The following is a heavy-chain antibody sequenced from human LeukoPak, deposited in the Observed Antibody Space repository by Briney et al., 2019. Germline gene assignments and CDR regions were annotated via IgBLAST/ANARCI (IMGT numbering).Heavy chain of an antibody. V-gene: IGHV3-23*01. D-gene: IGHD6-13*01. J-gene: IGHJ4*02. CDR2: ISAGGGST. Sequence: QPGGSLRRSCAASGLTFSDYSMTWVRQAPGKGLFWVSGISAGGGSTYYADSLKGRFTISRDNSRNTLYLQMNSLRADDTAVYYCAKVPVWQQLVDYWGQGTLVTVSS. CDR3: AKVPVWQQLVDY. CDR1: GLTFSDYS.